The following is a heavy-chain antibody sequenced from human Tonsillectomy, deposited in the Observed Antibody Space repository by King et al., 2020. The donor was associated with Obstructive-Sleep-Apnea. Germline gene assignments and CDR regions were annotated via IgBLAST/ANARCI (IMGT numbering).Heavy chain of an antibody. CDR2: IYNSGNT. D-gene: IGHD5-18*01. CDR1: GGSISSYY. CDR3: ATQGYSYGPFDF. V-gene: IGHV4-59*01. Sequence: LQLQESGPGLVKPSETLSLTCTVSGGSISSYYWSWIRQPPGKRLEWIGYIYNSGNTNYNPSLKSRVTISPDTSKNQFSLKLNSVTAADTAVYYCATQGYSYGPFDFWCQGALVTVSS. J-gene: IGHJ4*02.